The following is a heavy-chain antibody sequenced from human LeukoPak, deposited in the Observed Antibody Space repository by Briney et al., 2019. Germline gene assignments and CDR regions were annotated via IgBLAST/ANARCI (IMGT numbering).Heavy chain of an antibody. Sequence: PSETLSLTCAVYGGSFSGYYWSWIRQPPGKGLEWIGEINHSGSTNYNPSLKSRVTISVDTSKNQFSLKLSSVTAADTAVYYCARSIRPTRNYYYYGMDVWGQGTTVTVSS. CDR3: ARSIRPTRNYYYYGMDV. D-gene: IGHD2-21*01. J-gene: IGHJ6*02. V-gene: IGHV4-34*01. CDR2: INHSGST. CDR1: GGSFSGYY.